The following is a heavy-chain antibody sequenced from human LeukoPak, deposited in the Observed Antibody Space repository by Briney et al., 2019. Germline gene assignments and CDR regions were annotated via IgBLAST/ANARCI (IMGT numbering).Heavy chain of an antibody. CDR2: GGSGGST. CDR1: AFIFSSYA. V-gene: IGHV3-23*01. Sequence: GGSLTLSCAASAFIFSSYAMSWVRQAPGKGLEWVAYGGSGGSTYYADSVKGRFTVSRHNSKSTLYLQMNSLTDEDTAVYYCAKMRGQYYHSYFMDAWGKGTTVTVSS. J-gene: IGHJ6*03. CDR3: AKMRGQYYHSYFMDA.